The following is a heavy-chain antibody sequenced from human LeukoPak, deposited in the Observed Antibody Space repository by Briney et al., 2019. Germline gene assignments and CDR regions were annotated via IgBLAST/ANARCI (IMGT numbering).Heavy chain of an antibody. J-gene: IGHJ6*02. D-gene: IGHD3-22*01. V-gene: IGHV1-24*01. CDR3: ATDIEGVVTMTKNYYGMDV. Sequence: ASVKVSCKVPGCTLTELSMHWVGQARGKGREGVGGFDLEDGDTIYAQNFQATVTMTDHTSTDTAYMELTSLRSEDTAVYYCATDIEGVVTMTKNYYGMDVWGQGTTVTVSS. CDR1: GCTLTELS. CDR2: FDLEDGDT.